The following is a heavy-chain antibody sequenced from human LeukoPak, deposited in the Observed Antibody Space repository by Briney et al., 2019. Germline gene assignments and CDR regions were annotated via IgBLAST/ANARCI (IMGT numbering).Heavy chain of an antibody. CDR1: GYSISSGYY. V-gene: IGHV4-38-2*02. CDR3: AGDGGWNYYWFDS. CDR2: IYHSGSH. J-gene: IGHJ5*01. D-gene: IGHD1-7*01. Sequence: SETLSLTCTVSGYSISSGYYWGWIRPSPGKGLEWIGSIYHSGSHYDNASLKSRVTLSVDTSKNQFSLKLSSVTAADTAVYYCAGDGGWNYYWFDSWGQGTLVTVSS.